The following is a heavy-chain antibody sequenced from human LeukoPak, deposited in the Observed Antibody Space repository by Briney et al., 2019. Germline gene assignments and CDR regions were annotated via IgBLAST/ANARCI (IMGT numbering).Heavy chain of an antibody. J-gene: IGHJ4*02. Sequence: ASVKVSCKASGGTFSSYAISWVRQAPGQGLEWMGRIIPILGIANYAQKFQGRVTITADKSTSTAYMELCSLRSEDTAVYYCARDCSGGSCYRYWGQGTLVTVSS. D-gene: IGHD2-15*01. CDR3: ARDCSGGSCYRY. V-gene: IGHV1-69*04. CDR2: IIPILGIA. CDR1: GGTFSSYA.